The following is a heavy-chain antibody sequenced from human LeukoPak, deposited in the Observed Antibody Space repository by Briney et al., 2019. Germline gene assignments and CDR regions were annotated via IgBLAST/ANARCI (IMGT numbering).Heavy chain of an antibody. CDR1: GGSISSGGYY. J-gene: IGHJ5*02. Sequence: PSQTLSLTCTVSGGSISSGGYYWSWIRQHPGKVLHWIGYIYYSGSTYYNPSLKSRVTISVDTSKNQFSLKLSSVTAADTAAYYCARGRTFGGPWGQGTLVTVSS. D-gene: IGHD3-16*01. CDR3: ARGRTFGGP. V-gene: IGHV4-31*03. CDR2: IYYSGST.